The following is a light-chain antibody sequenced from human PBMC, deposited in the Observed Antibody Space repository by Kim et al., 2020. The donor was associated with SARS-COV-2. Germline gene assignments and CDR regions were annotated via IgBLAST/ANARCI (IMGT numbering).Light chain of an antibody. V-gene: IGLV1-47*01. CDR2: RTN. CDR1: SSNIGGYD. J-gene: IGLJ2*01. Sequence: QSILTQSPSASGSPGQRLVISCAGRSSNIGGYDVYWYQQVPGKAPRVLIYRTNQRPSGVPDRFSGSKAGTSASLAITGLRSEDEADYYCASWDDMLTGLVFGGGTQLTVL. CDR3: ASWDDMLTGLV.